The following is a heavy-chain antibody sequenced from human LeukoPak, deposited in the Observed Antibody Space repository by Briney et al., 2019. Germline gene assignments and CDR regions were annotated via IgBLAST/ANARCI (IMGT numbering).Heavy chain of an antibody. J-gene: IGHJ4*02. CDR1: GGTFSSYA. V-gene: IGHV1-69*05. CDR2: IIPIFGTA. CDR3: ARGYCSSTSCYYHFDY. D-gene: IGHD2-2*01. Sequence: SVKVSCKASGGTFSSYAISWVRQAPGQGLEWMGGIIPIFGTANYAQKFQGRVTITTDESTSTAYMELSSLRSEDTAVYYCARGYCSSTSCYYHFDYWGQGTLVTVSS.